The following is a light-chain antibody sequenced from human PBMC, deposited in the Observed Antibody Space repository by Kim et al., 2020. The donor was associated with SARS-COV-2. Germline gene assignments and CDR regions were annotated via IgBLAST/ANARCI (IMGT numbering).Light chain of an antibody. V-gene: IGKV3-15*01. Sequence: EIVMTQSPAILSVSPGERATLSCRASQSVSSKVAWYQQKPGQAPRLLLYGASTRATGIPARFSGSGSGTEFTLTISSLQSEDFAVYHCQQYDNRLTFGGGTKVDIK. CDR1: QSVSSK. CDR3: QQYDNRLT. CDR2: GAS. J-gene: IGKJ4*01.